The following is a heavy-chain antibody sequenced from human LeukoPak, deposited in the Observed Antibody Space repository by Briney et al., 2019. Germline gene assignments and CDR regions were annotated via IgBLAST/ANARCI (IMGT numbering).Heavy chain of an antibody. CDR1: GGSISSGGYY. J-gene: IGHJ4*02. CDR3: ARQSATQLWYFDY. CDR2: IYYSGST. V-gene: IGHV4-31*03. D-gene: IGHD5-18*01. Sequence: SQTLSLTCTVSGGSISSGGYYWSWIRQHPGKGLEWIGYIYYSGSTYYNPSLKSRVTISVDTSKNQFSLSLSSVTAADTAVYYCARQSATQLWYFDYWGQGSLVIVSS.